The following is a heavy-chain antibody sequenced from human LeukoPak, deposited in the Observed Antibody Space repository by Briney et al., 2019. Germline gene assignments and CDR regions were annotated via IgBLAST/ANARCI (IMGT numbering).Heavy chain of an antibody. D-gene: IGHD6-13*01. CDR2: IYYSGST. J-gene: IGHJ4*02. CDR3: ARLGAAAGLDY. V-gene: IGHV4-39*01. Sequence: SETLSLTCTVSGGSISSSSYYWGWIRQPPGKGLEWIGSIYYSGSTYYNPSPKSRVTISVDTSKNQFSLKLSSVTAADTAVYYCARLGAAAGLDYWGQGTLVTVSS. CDR1: GGSISSSSYY.